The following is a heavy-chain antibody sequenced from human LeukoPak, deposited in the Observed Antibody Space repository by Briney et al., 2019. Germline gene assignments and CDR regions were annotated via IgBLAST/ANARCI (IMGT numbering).Heavy chain of an antibody. Sequence: GASVKVSCKASGYTFTGYYMHWVRQAPGQGLEWMGWINTNSGGTNYAQKFQGRVTMTRDTSISTAYMELSRLRSDDTAVYYCALIVDYYDSSGYYYWFDPWGQGTLVTVSS. V-gene: IGHV1-2*02. CDR1: GYTFTGYY. D-gene: IGHD3-22*01. J-gene: IGHJ5*02. CDR2: INTNSGGT. CDR3: ALIVDYYDSSGYYYWFDP.